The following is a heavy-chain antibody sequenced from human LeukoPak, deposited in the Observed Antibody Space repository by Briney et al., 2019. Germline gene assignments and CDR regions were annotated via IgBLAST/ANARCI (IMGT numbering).Heavy chain of an antibody. CDR1: GDSIISSKYY. CDR2: IFYSGST. J-gene: IGHJ4*02. Sequence: SETLSLTRTVSGDSIISSKYYWGWIRQPPGKGLEWVGTIFYSGSTYYNPSLKSRVTISVDTSKNQFSLKLSSVTAADTAVYYCARPMPGVSWYFWGQGTLVTVSS. D-gene: IGHD6-13*01. V-gene: IGHV4-39*01. CDR3: ARPMPGVSWYF.